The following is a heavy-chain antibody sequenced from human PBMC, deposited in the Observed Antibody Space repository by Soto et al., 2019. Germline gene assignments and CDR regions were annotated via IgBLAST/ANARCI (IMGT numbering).Heavy chain of an antibody. CDR3: ARGGYYDNSWGKLSHYGLDV. D-gene: IGHD3-16*01. CDR1: GYTFIRYG. J-gene: IGHJ6*02. V-gene: IGHV1-18*01. CDR2: ISPYNDYT. Sequence: QVQLAQSANEVKKPGASVRVSCKAAGYTFIRYGIAWVRQAPGQGLEWMVWISPYNDYTVYAQKFQGRVSMTADTSTRTVYMNLRGLKSDDTAVYYCARGGYYDNSWGKLSHYGLDVWGQGTSVSVS.